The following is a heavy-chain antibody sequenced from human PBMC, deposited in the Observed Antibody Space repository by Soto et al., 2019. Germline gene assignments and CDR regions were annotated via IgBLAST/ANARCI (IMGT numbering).Heavy chain of an antibody. CDR3: ARGSRIVGVTYEPFDY. Sequence: QVQLVESGGGVVQPGRSLRLSCAASGFTFSSYGMHWVRQAPGKGLEWVAVIWYDGSNKYYADSVKGRFTISRDNSKNTLYLQMNSVRADDTAVYYCARGSRIVGVTYEPFDYWGQGTLVTVSS. V-gene: IGHV3-33*01. D-gene: IGHD1-26*01. CDR1: GFTFSSYG. CDR2: IWYDGSNK. J-gene: IGHJ4*02.